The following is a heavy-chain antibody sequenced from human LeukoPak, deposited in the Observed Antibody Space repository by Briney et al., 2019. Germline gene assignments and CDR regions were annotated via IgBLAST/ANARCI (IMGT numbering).Heavy chain of an antibody. CDR3: AREQYYYDSSGYEAFDI. CDR2: ISSSSTYI. J-gene: IGHJ3*02. CDR1: GFTFSSYS. V-gene: IGHV3-21*01. D-gene: IGHD3-22*01. Sequence: KSGGSLRLSCAASGFTFSSYSLNWVRQAPGKGLEWVSCISSSSTYIYYADSVKGRFTISRDNAKNSLYLQMNSLRAEDTAVYYCAREQYYYDSSGYEAFDIWGQGTMVTVSS.